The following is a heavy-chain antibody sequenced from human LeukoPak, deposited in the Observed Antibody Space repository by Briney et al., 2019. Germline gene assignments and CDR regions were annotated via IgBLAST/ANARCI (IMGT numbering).Heavy chain of an antibody. Sequence: PGGSLRLSCAASGFTFSSYSMNWVRQAPGKGLEWVSSISSSSSYIYYADSVKGRFTISRDNAKNSLYLQMNSLRAEDTAVYYCAATIAVADYCFDYWGQGTLVTVSS. CDR2: ISSSSSYI. V-gene: IGHV3-21*01. D-gene: IGHD6-19*01. CDR1: GFTFSSYS. CDR3: AATIAVADYCFDY. J-gene: IGHJ4*02.